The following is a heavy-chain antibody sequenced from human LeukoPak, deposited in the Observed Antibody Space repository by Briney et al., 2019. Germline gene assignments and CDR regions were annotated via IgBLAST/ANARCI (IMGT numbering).Heavy chain of an antibody. Sequence: PSESLSLTCAVYGGSFSGYYWSWIRQPPGKGLEWIGEINHSGSTNYNPSLKSRVTISVDTSKNQFSLKLRSVTAADTAVYYCASSRYFDWLPDYWGQGTQVTVSS. D-gene: IGHD3-9*01. V-gene: IGHV4-34*01. CDR3: ASSRYFDWLPDY. J-gene: IGHJ4*02. CDR2: INHSGST. CDR1: GGSFSGYY.